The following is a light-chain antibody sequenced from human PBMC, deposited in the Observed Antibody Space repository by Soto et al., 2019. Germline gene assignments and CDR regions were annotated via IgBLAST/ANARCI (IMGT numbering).Light chain of an antibody. Sequence: DVVMTQSPLSLPVPLGQPASISCNSSHSLLHSDGKTYLYWYLQKPGQPPQLLIYEVSNRFSGVADRFSGSGSGTDFTLKISRVEAEDVGVYFCMQSIPLPITFGQGTRLEIK. J-gene: IGKJ5*01. V-gene: IGKV2D-29*01. CDR2: EVS. CDR3: MQSIPLPIT. CDR1: HSLLHSDGKTY.